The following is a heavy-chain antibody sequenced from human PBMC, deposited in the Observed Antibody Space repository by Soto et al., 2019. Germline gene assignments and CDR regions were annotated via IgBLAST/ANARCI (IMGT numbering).Heavy chain of an antibody. D-gene: IGHD4-4*01. CDR1: GGSISSGDYY. CDR2: IYYSGST. Sequence: QVQLQESGPGLVKPSQTLSLTCTVSGGSISSGDYYWSWIRQPPGKGLEWIGYIYYSGSTYYNPSLKSRVTISVDTSKNQCSLKLRSVTAADTAVYYCARDMTTVTIDAFDIWGQATMVTFSS. V-gene: IGHV4-30-4*01. J-gene: IGHJ3*02. CDR3: ARDMTTVTIDAFDI.